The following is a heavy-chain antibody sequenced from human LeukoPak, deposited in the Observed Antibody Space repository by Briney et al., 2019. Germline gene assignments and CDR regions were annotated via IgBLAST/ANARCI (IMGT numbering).Heavy chain of an antibody. D-gene: IGHD3-22*01. CDR2: ISSSGSTI. J-gene: IGHJ4*02. Sequence: GVSLRLSCAASGFSFSSYEMNWVRQAPGKGLEWVSYISSSGSTIYYADSVKGRFTISRDNAKNSLYLQMNSLRAEDTAVYYCARDQWSAYYYDSSGYLFDYWGQGTLVTVSS. V-gene: IGHV3-48*03. CDR3: ARDQWSAYYYDSSGYLFDY. CDR1: GFSFSSYE.